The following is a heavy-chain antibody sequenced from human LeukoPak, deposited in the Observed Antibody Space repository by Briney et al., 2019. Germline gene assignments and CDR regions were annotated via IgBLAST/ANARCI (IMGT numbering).Heavy chain of an antibody. V-gene: IGHV4-34*01. CDR1: GESFSAYF. D-gene: IGHD2-15*01. CDR3: ASRSLTLAAARCFDD. CDR2: IDHRGIS. Sequence: SETLSLTCAVHGESFSAYFWSWIRQVPGRGLGWIGEIDHRGISNYNPSLKSRATILVDTSNNRFSLSLASVTAADTATYYCASRSLTLAAARCFDDWGQGTVVTVSS. J-gene: IGHJ4*03.